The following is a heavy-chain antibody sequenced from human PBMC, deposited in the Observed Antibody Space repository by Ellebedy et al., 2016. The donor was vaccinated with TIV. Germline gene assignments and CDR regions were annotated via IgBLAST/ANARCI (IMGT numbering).Heavy chain of an antibody. CDR2: INHSGST. Sequence: SETLSLXXAVYGGSFSGYYWRWIRQPPGKGLEWIGEINHSGSTNYNPSLKSRVTISVDTSKNQFSLKLNSVTAADTAVYYRARGSNGDYPRYYYGMDVWGQGTTVTVSS. D-gene: IGHD4-17*01. CDR3: ARGSNGDYPRYYYGMDV. CDR1: GGSFSGYY. V-gene: IGHV4-34*01. J-gene: IGHJ6*02.